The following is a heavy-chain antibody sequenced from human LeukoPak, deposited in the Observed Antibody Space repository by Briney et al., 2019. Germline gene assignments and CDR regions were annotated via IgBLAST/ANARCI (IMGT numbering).Heavy chain of an antibody. CDR1: GFTFSDYF. V-gene: IGHV3-11*04. CDR3: ARDLYRIVVVPHYFDY. J-gene: IGHJ4*02. D-gene: IGHD3-22*01. CDR2: ISSGGNTI. Sequence: GGSLRLSCAASGFTFSDYFMSWIRQAPGKALEWVSYISSGGNTIYYADSVKGRFTISRDNAKNSLYLQMNSLRAEGTAVYYCARDLYRIVVVPHYFDYWGQGTLVTVSS.